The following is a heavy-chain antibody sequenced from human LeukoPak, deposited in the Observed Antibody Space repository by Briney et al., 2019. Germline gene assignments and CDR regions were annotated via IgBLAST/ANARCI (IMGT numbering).Heavy chain of an antibody. V-gene: IGHV3-30*03. CDR3: ARDYGGNSRWPFDI. D-gene: IGHD4-23*01. CDR1: GFTFSSYG. J-gene: IGHJ3*02. CDR2: ISYDGSNK. Sequence: GGSLRLSCAASGFTFSSYGMHWVRQAPGKGLEWVAVISYDGSNKYYADSVKGRFTISRDNSKNTLYLQMNSLRAEDTAVYYCARDYGGNSRWPFDIWGQGTMVTVSS.